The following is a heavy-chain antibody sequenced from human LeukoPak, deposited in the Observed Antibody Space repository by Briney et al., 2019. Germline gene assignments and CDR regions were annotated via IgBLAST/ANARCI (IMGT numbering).Heavy chain of an antibody. CDR1: GFTFDDYG. CDR2: INWNGGST. D-gene: IGHD6-19*01. Sequence: GGSLRLSCAASGFTFDDYGMSWVRQAPGKGLEWVSGINWNGGSTGYADSVKGRFTISRDNAKNSLYLQMNSLRAEDTALYHCARADSSGWWGAFDIWGQGTMVTVSS. CDR3: ARADSSGWWGAFDI. V-gene: IGHV3-20*01. J-gene: IGHJ3*02.